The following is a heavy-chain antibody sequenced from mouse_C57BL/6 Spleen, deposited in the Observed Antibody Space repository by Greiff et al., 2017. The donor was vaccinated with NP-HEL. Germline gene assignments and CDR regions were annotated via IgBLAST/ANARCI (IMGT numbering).Heavy chain of an antibody. CDR2: INYDGSST. Sequence: EVQLVESEGGLVQPGSSMKLSRTASGFTFSDYYMAWVRQVPEKGLEWVANINYDGSSTYYLDSLKSRFIISRDNAKNILYLQMSSLKSEDTATYYCARDEGIYYDYHWYFDVWGTGTTVTVSS. D-gene: IGHD2-4*01. V-gene: IGHV5-16*01. J-gene: IGHJ1*03. CDR1: GFTFSDYY. CDR3: ARDEGIYYDYHWYFDV.